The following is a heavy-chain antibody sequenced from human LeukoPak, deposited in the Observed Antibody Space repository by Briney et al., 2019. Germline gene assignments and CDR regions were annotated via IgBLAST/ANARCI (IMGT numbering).Heavy chain of an antibody. CDR2: IYPGDSDT. Sequence: GESLKISCKGSGYSFTSYWIGWVRQMPGKGLEWMGIIYPGDSDTRYSPSFQGQVTVSADKSISTAYLQWSSLKASDTAMYYCARASSSWYGDFDYWGQGTLVTVSS. D-gene: IGHD6-13*01. V-gene: IGHV5-51*01. CDR3: ARASSSWYGDFDY. J-gene: IGHJ4*02. CDR1: GYSFTSYW.